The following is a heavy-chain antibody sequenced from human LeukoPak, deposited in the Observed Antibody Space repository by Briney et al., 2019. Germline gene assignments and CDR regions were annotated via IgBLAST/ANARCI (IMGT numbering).Heavy chain of an antibody. Sequence: PGESLKISCQGSGYSFTNYWIGWVRQLPGKGLEWMGIIYPGDSDTRYSPSFQGQVTISADKSISTAYLQWSSLKASDTAMYYCAVGRYCSSSSCPSTYYYYYMDVWGKGTTVTVSS. CDR3: AVGRYCSSSSCPSTYYYYYMDV. V-gene: IGHV5-51*01. J-gene: IGHJ6*03. CDR1: GYSFTNYW. CDR2: IYPGDSDT. D-gene: IGHD2-2*01.